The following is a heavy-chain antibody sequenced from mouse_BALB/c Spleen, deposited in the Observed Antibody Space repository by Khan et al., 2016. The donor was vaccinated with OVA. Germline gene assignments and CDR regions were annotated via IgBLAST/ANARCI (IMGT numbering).Heavy chain of an antibody. Sequence: VQLKQSGPELVKPGASVKMSCKASGYTFTSYDLHWVKQKPGQGLEWIGYINPYNDYNKINEKFKGKATLTSDKSSSTAYMELSSLTSEDSAVYDGERGVLGLQTWFAYWGQGTLVTVSA. J-gene: IGHJ3*01. CDR1: GYTFTSYD. CDR3: ERGVLGLQTWFAY. V-gene: IGHV1S136*01. D-gene: IGHD3-1*01. CDR2: INPYNDYN.